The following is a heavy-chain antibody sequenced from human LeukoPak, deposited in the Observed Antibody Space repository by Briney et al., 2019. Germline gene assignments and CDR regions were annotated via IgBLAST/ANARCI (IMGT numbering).Heavy chain of an antibody. V-gene: IGHV3-30*04. D-gene: IGHD4-17*01. CDR2: INQDESNR. CDR1: GFTFSGSA. J-gene: IGHJ4*02. Sequence: GGSLRLSCAASGFTFSGSAMHWVRQAPGKGLEWVSRINQDESNRDYADSVKGRFTISRDNSKNTLYLQMNSLRAEDTAIYYCAKDPDYGDYVNYFDYWGQGTLVIVSS. CDR3: AKDPDYGDYVNYFDY.